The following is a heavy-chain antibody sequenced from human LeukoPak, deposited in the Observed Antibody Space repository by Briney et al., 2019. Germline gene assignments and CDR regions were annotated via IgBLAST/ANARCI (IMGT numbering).Heavy chain of an antibody. CDR3: AKDSGFYCSSTSCSDPDY. J-gene: IGHJ4*02. CDR2: IRYDGSNK. Sequence: GGSLRLSCAASGFTFSSYGMHWVRQAPGKGLEWVAFIRYDGSNKYYADSVKGRFTISRDNSKNTLYLQMNSLRAEDTAVYYCAKDSGFYCSSTSCSDPDYWGQGPLVTVSS. CDR1: GFTFSSYG. D-gene: IGHD2-2*01. V-gene: IGHV3-30*02.